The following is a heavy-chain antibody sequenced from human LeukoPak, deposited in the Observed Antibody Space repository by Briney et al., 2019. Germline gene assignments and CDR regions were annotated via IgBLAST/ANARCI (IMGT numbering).Heavy chain of an antibody. CDR1: GGTFSSYA. J-gene: IGHJ6*02. Sequence: ASVKVSCKASGGTFSSYAISWVRQAPGQGLGWMGGIIPIFGTANYAQKFQGRVTITADESTSTAYMELSSLRSEDTAVYYCARDRVPVVRTYYYYGMDVWGQGTTVTVSS. CDR3: ARDRVPVVRTYYYYGMDV. D-gene: IGHD4-23*01. CDR2: IIPIFGTA. V-gene: IGHV1-69*13.